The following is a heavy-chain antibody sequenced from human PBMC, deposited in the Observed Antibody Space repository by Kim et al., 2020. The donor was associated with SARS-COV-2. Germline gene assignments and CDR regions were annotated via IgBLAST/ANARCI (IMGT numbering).Heavy chain of an antibody. CDR2: FDPEDGET. J-gene: IGHJ4*02. CDR1: GYTLTELS. V-gene: IGHV1-24*01. CDR3: ATYSGSYYQGGSLDY. D-gene: IGHD1-26*01. Sequence: ASVKVSCKVSGYTLTELSMHWVRQAPGKGLEWMGGFDPEDGETIYAQKFQGRVTMTEDTSTDTAYMELSSLRSEDTAVYYCATYSGSYYQGGSLDYWGQGTLVTVSS.